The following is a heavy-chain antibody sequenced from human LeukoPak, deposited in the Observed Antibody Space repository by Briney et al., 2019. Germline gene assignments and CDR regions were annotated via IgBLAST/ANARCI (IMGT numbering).Heavy chain of an antibody. V-gene: IGHV3-7*01. D-gene: IGHD6-13*01. CDR3: AREWQGGIAAAGTRIEGDY. Sequence: PGGALRLSCAVSGFSFSGYWMTGGRQGPGGGREGGANINQDGSEKNYVDSVKGRFTISRDDAENSLFPQMPSLSVEDTAVYYCAREWQGGIAAAGTRIEGDYWGQGPMVTVSS. CDR2: INQDGSEK. J-gene: IGHJ3*01. CDR1: GFSFSGYW.